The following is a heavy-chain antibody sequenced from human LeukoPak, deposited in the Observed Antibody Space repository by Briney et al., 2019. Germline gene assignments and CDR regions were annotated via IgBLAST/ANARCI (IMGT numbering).Heavy chain of an antibody. V-gene: IGHV4-59*01. CDR1: GGSISSYY. CDR2: IYYSGST. CDR3: ARGGDRYYYYYGMDV. D-gene: IGHD2-21*01. J-gene: IGHJ6*02. Sequence: SETLSLTCTVSGGSISSYYWSWIRQPPGKGLEWIGYIYYSGSTNYNPSLKSRVTISVDTPKNQFSLKLSSVTAADTAVYYCARGGDRYYYYYGMDVWGQGTTVTVSS.